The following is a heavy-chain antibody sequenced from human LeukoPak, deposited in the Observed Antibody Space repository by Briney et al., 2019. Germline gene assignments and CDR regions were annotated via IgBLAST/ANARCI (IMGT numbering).Heavy chain of an antibody. CDR2: IYYSGST. Sequence: SQTLSLTCTVSGGSISSGGYYWSWIRQHPGKGLEWIGYIYYSGSTYYNPSLKSRVTISVDTSKNQFSLKLSSVTAADTAVYYCARGTSSGSPEDWFDPWGQGTLVTVSS. CDR3: ARGTSSGSPEDWFDP. CDR1: GGSISSGGYY. D-gene: IGHD1-7*01. V-gene: IGHV4-31*03. J-gene: IGHJ5*02.